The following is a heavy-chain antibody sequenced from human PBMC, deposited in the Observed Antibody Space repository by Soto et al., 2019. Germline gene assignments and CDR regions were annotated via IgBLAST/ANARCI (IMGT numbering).Heavy chain of an antibody. V-gene: IGHV3-7*01. CDR3: ARKQGFGWFDP. CDR2: IKQDGSDK. D-gene: IGHD3-10*01. CDR1: GFTFSSYW. J-gene: IGHJ5*02. Sequence: GGSLRLSCAASGFTFSSYWMSWVRQGPGKGLEWVANIKQDGSDKYYVDSVKGRFTISRDNAKNSLYLQMNSLRAEDTAVYYCARKQGFGWFDPRGQGTLVTVSS.